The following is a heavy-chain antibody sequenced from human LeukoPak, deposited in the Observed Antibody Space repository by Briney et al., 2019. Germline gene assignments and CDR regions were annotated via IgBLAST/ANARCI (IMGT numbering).Heavy chain of an antibody. Sequence: PSDTLSLTCAVSGYSISSSNWWGWIRQPPGKGLEWIGYIYYSGSTYYNPSLKSRVTMSVDTSKNPFSLKLSSVTAVDTAVYYCARVVPAAEITNWFDPWGQGTLVTVSS. J-gene: IGHJ5*02. D-gene: IGHD2-2*01. CDR1: GYSISSSNW. V-gene: IGHV4-28*03. CDR3: ARVVPAAEITNWFDP. CDR2: IYYSGST.